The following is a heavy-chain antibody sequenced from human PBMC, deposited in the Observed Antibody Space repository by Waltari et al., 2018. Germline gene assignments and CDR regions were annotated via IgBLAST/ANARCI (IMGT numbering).Heavy chain of an antibody. J-gene: IGHJ3*01. CDR2: IFPILCRT. CDR3: ARDVSGVVGAARAFDL. V-gene: IGHV1-69*11. CDR1: GFTFSSHA. D-gene: IGHD1-26*01. Sequence: QVQLVQSGAEVKKPGSSVKVSCKASGFTFSSHAITWVRQAPGQGLQYMGGIFPILCRTNYAQNFQGRVTITADDSTHTAYMELSGLRSADTAIYYCARDVSGVVGAARAFDLWGQGTRVSVSA.